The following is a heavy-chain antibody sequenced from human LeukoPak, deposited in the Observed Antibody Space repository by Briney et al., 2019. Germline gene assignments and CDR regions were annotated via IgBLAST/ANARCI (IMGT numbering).Heavy chain of an antibody. D-gene: IGHD1-1*01. Sequence: GRSLRLSCAASGLTFSSYGMHWVRQAPGKGLEWVAVTSYDGSNKYYADSVKGRFTISRDNSKNTLYLQMNSLRAEDTAVYYCAKDSGYNWNDGGDYWGQGTLVTVSS. V-gene: IGHV3-30*18. CDR2: TSYDGSNK. CDR1: GLTFSSYG. J-gene: IGHJ4*02. CDR3: AKDSGYNWNDGGDY.